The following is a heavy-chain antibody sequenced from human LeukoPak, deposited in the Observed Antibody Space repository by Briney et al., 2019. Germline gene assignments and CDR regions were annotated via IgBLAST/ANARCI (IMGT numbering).Heavy chain of an antibody. CDR3: ARVRDNNKYYYYYMDV. V-gene: IGHV4-39*07. Sequence: SETLSLTCTASGGSISSSSYYWGWIRQPPGKGLEWIGSIYYSGSTYYNPSLKSRVTISVDTSKNQFSLKLSSVTAADTAVYYCARVRDNNKYYYYYMDVWGKGTTVTVSS. CDR1: GGSISSSSYY. D-gene: IGHD1-1*01. J-gene: IGHJ6*03. CDR2: IYYSGST.